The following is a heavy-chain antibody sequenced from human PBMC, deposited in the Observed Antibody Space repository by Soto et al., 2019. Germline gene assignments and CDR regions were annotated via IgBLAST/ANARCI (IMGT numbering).Heavy chain of an antibody. D-gene: IGHD2-21*01. CDR3: ARRIPFGYGMDV. CDR1: GFTFSGYA. J-gene: IGHJ6*02. CDR2: ITSTGGNT. Sequence: EVQLVESGGGLVQPGGSLRLSCAASGFTFSGYAMHWVRQAPGKGLEYVSAITSTGGNTDYASSVKGRFTISRDNSKNTLYLQMGSLSAEDMAVYYCARRIPFGYGMDVWGQGTTVTVSS. V-gene: IGHV3-64*01.